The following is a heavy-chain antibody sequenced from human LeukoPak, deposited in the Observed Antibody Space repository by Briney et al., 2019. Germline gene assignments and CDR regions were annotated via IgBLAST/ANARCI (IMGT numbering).Heavy chain of an antibody. CDR1: GFTFSSYS. Sequence: GGSLRLSCAASGFTFSSYSMNWVRQAPGKGLEWVSSISSSSSYIYYADSVKGRFTISRDNAKNSLYLQMNSLRAEDTAVYYCARETYCDYESTPDHKDYWGQGTLVTVSS. V-gene: IGHV3-21*01. CDR2: ISSSSSYI. CDR3: ARETYCDYESTPDHKDY. J-gene: IGHJ4*02. D-gene: IGHD4-17*01.